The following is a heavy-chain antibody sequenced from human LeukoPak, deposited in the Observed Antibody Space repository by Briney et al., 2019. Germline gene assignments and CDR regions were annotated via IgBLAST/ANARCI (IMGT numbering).Heavy chain of an antibody. D-gene: IGHD3-22*01. CDR2: IYYSGST. V-gene: IGHV4-59*01. CDR3: ARVPRGPHYYDSSGHAFDI. Sequence: SETLSLTCTVSGGSISSYYWSWIRQPPGKGLEWIGYIYYSGSTNYNPSLKSRVTISVDTSKNQFSLKLSSVTAADTAVYHCARVPRGPHYYDSSGHAFDIWGQGTMVTVSS. J-gene: IGHJ3*02. CDR1: GGSISSYY.